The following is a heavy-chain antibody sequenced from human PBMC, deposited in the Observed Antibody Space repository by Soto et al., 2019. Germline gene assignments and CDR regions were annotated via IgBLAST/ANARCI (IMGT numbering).Heavy chain of an antibody. CDR2: ISGSGGST. V-gene: IGHV3-23*01. CDR3: AKAPVIDDAFDI. CDR1: GFTFISYA. J-gene: IGHJ3*02. D-gene: IGHD2-21*01. Sequence: GGSLRLSCAASGFTFISYAMSWVRQAPGKGLEWVSAISGSGGSTYYADSVKGRFTISRDNSKNTLYLQMNSLRAEDTAVYYCAKAPVIDDAFDIWGQGTMVTVSS.